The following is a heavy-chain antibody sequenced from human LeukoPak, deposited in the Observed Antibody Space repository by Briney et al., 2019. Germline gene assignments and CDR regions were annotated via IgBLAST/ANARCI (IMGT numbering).Heavy chain of an antibody. CDR1: GGSFSGSY. CDR2: INHSGST. Sequence: PSDTLSLTCAFYGGSFSGSYWTWISQPPGKGLEWIGEINHSGSTNYNPSLKSRVTIPLDPSKNQFSLRLSSVTDADTAVYYCARVMTTVTTCKTYSYGMDVWGQGTTVTVSS. D-gene: IGHD4-17*01. J-gene: IGHJ6*02. CDR3: ARVMTTVTTCKTYSYGMDV. V-gene: IGHV4-34*01.